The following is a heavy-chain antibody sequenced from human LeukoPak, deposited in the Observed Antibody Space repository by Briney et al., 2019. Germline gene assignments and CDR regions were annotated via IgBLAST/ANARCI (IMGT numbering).Heavy chain of an antibody. CDR2: IYSGGYT. J-gene: IGHJ1*01. CDR3: ARVGASDLLAEFCQD. D-gene: IGHD1-26*01. CDR1: GFTFSSSA. V-gene: IGHV3-66*01. Sequence: PGGSLRLSCAASGFTFSSSAMSWVRQAPGKGLEWVSIIYSGGYTYYADSVKGRFTISRDNSNNTLHLQMNRLRVEDTAVYYCARVGASDLLAEFCQDWGQGTLVTVSS.